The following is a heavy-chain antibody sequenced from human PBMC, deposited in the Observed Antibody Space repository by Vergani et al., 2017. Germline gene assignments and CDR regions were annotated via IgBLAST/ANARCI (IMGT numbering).Heavy chain of an antibody. Sequence: VQLVESGGHLVQPGGSLTLSCAASGFTFSDSWMTWVRQTPGKGLEWLACIKQDGSQRYYADSVKGRFTISKDISKNTLYLQMNSLRGDDTAVYYCARETRDTPSSLDYWGQGTLVTVSS. CDR3: ARETRDTPSSLDY. CDR2: IKQDGSQR. V-gene: IGHV3-7*01. J-gene: IGHJ4*02. D-gene: IGHD5-24*01. CDR1: GFTFSDSW.